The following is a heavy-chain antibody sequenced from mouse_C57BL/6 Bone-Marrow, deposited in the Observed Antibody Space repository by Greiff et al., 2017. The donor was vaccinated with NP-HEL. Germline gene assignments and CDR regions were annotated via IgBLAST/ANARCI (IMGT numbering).Heavy chain of an antibody. J-gene: IGHJ2*01. CDR3: ARWEITTPHYFDY. Sequence: EVQGVESGGGLVQPGGSLSLSCAASGFTFTDYYMSWVRQPPGKALEWLGFIRNKANGYTTEYSASVNGRFTISRDNSQSILYLQMNALRAEDSATYYCARWEITTPHYFDYGGQGTTLTVSS. V-gene: IGHV7-3*01. D-gene: IGHD2-4*01. CDR2: IRNKANGYTT. CDR1: GFTFTDYY.